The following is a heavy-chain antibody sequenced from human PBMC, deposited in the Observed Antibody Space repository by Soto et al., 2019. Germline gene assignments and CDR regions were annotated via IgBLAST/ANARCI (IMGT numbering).Heavy chain of an antibody. Sequence: SETLSLTCTVSGASITNYYWSWIRQPPGKGLEWIGYIYYSGTTNYNPSLKSRVSISIDTSKNQFSLKLSSVTAADTASYYCAGDFGYYDSSHYFLSYFDYWGQGILVTVSS. CDR2: IYYSGTT. D-gene: IGHD3-22*01. J-gene: IGHJ4*02. CDR1: GASITNYY. CDR3: AGDFGYYDSSHYFLSYFDY. V-gene: IGHV4-59*01.